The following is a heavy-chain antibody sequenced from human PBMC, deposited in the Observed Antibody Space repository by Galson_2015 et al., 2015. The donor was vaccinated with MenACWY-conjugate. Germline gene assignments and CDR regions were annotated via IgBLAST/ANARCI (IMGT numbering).Heavy chain of an antibody. CDR1: GFTFNNYA. Sequence: SLRLSCAASGFTFNNYAMNWVRQAPGKGLEWVANIKQDASEKYYLDSVQGRFTISRDNAKNSLSLQMNSLRAEDTALYYCARAIALASQSFDSWGQGTMVTVSS. D-gene: IGHD6-19*01. CDR3: ARAIALASQSFDS. V-gene: IGHV3-7*03. CDR2: IKQDASEK. J-gene: IGHJ3*02.